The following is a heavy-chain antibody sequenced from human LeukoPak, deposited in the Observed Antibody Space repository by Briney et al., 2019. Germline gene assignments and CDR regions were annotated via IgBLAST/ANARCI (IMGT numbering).Heavy chain of an antibody. CDR2: LYSDGNT. Sequence: GGSLRLSCAASGFTVITNDMTCVRQAPGKGLEWVSVLYSDGNTKYADSVQGRFTIYSDNSKNPLYLEMNRLSPDATAVYYCARGVEPLAANTLAYWGQGTLVTVSS. D-gene: IGHD1-14*01. CDR3: ARGVEPLAANTLAY. J-gene: IGHJ4*02. CDR1: GFTVITND. V-gene: IGHV3-53*01.